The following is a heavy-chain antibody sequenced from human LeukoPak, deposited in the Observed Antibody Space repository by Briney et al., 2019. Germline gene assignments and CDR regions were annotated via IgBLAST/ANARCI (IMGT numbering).Heavy chain of an antibody. D-gene: IGHD3-22*01. CDR1: RFIFSNYG. Sequence: GGSLRLSCAASRFIFSNYGMHWVRQAPGKGPEWVAVVSYDGSNKYYADSVKGRFTISRDNSKSTLYLQMNNLRAEDTAVYYCAKSPHKDYYDNSAYYASDAFDIWGQGTMVTVSS. V-gene: IGHV3-30*18. CDR3: AKSPHKDYYDNSAYYASDAFDI. J-gene: IGHJ3*02. CDR2: VSYDGSNK.